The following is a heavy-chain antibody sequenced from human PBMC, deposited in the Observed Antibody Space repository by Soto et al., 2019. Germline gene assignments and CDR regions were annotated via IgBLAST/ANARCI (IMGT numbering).Heavy chain of an antibody. CDR3: ARGRRSSSVFRYMDV. J-gene: IGHJ6*03. CDR2: INHSGST. V-gene: IGHV4-34*01. D-gene: IGHD6-6*01. CDR1: GGSFSGYY. Sequence: SETLSLTCAVYGGSFSGYYWSWIRQPPGKGLEWIGEINHSGSTNYNPSLKSRVTISVDTSKNQCSLKLSSVTAADTAVYYCARGRRSSSVFRYMDVWGKGTTVTVSS.